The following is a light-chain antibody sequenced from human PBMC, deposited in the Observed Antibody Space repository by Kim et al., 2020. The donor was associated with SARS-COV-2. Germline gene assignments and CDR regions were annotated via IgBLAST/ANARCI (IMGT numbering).Light chain of an antibody. J-gene: IGKJ3*01. V-gene: IGKV3-20*01. CDR2: GAS. CDR1: QSVSGSY. CDR3: QQFGDSPIFT. Sequence: PGERATLYCRASQSVSGSYLAWYQQKPGQAPRLLIYGASRRATGIPDRFSGSGSGTDFTLTISRLEPEDLGVYYCQQFGDSPIFTFGPGTKVDIK.